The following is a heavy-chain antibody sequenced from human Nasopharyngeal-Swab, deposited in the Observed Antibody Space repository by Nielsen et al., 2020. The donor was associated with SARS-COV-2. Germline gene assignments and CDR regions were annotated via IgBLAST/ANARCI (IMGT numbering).Heavy chain of an antibody. V-gene: IGHV3-23*01. Sequence: GESLKISCEASGFTFSTYWMSWVRQAPGAGLEWVPAINDSGGRTYYADSVKGRITISRDNSQNTLFLQMNSLRAEDTAVYYCAKSDDAVDIWGQGTMVTVSS. CDR3: AKSDDAVDI. CDR1: GFTFSTYW. J-gene: IGHJ3*02. CDR2: INDSGGRT.